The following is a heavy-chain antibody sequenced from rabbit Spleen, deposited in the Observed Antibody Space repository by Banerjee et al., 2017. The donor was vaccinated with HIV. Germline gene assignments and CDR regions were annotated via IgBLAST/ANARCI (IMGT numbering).Heavy chain of an antibody. CDR1: GFSFSDRDV. D-gene: IGHD1-1*01. V-gene: IGHV1S45*01. CDR2: INAATAKP. Sequence: QEQLVESGGGLVQPTGSLTLTCKASGFSFSDRDVMCWVRQAPGKGLEWIACINAATAKPVYATWAKGRFTISRTSSTTVTLRMTSLTAADTATYFCARDLVGVIGWNFYLWGQGTLVTVS. J-gene: IGHJ4*01. CDR3: ARDLVGVIGWNFYL.